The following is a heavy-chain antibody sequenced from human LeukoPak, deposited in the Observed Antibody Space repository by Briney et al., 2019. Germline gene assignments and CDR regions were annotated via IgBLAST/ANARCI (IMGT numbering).Heavy chain of an antibody. V-gene: IGHV3-53*01. D-gene: IGHD3-3*02. CDR1: GFSVSLNY. CDR2: LYSGSDT. CDR3: ARVGDHFHWYLDL. J-gene: IGHJ2*01. Sequence: GGSLRLSCVASGFSVSLNYMNWVRQAPGKGLEWVSILYSGSDTYYADSVKGRFTISRDSSKNMLFLHMNSLRVEDTAVYYCARVGDHFHWYLDLWGRGTLVTVSS.